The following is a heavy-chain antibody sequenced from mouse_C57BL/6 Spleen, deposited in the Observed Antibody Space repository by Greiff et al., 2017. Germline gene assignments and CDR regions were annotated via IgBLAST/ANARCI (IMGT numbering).Heavy chain of an antibody. Sequence: EVQLQQSGPELVKPGASVKISCKASGYTFTDYYMNWVKQSHGKSLEWIGDINPNNGGTSYNQKFKGKATLTVDKSSSTAYMELRSLTSEDSAVYYCASEMGYYDWGQGTLVTVSA. CDR1: GYTFTDYY. D-gene: IGHD2-3*01. J-gene: IGHJ3*01. CDR2: INPNNGGT. CDR3: ASEMGYYD. V-gene: IGHV1-26*01.